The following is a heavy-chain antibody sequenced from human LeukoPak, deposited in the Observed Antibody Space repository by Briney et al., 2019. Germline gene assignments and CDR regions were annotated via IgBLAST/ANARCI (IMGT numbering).Heavy chain of an antibody. D-gene: IGHD3-10*01. CDR2: INHSGST. Sequence: SETLPLTCAVYGGSFSGYYWSWIRQPPGKGLEWIGEINHSGSTNYNPSLKSRVTISVDTSKNQFSLKLSSVTAADTAVYYCARVIITMVRGAIDYWGQGTLVTVSS. J-gene: IGHJ4*02. CDR1: GGSFSGYY. V-gene: IGHV4-34*01. CDR3: ARVIITMVRGAIDY.